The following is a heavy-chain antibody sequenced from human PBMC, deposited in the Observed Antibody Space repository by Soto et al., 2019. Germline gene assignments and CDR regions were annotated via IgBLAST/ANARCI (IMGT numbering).Heavy chain of an antibody. Sequence: SETLSLTCTVSGGSVSSDTHYWSWTRQPPGKRLEWIRFIYSSGSTNYNPSLKSRVTMSVDTSKNQFSLKLRSVIVADTAVYHCARFVRSCSGTTCYTRADVWGQGTTVTV. CDR2: IYSSGST. J-gene: IGHJ6*02. CDR3: ARFVRSCSGTTCYTRADV. V-gene: IGHV4-61*01. CDR1: GGSVSSDTHY. D-gene: IGHD2-2*02.